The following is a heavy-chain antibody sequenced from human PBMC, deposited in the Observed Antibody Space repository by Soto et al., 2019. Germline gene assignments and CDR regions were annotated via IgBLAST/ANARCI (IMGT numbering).Heavy chain of an antibody. Sequence: GGSLRLSCAASEFISSNSWLRWVRQAPGKGLEWVANIKEDGSEKDYVDPVKGRFTINSDNAKNSPYLQMNNPRAEDPAVYFCTSKRFGMNVWGQGTTVTVSS. V-gene: IGHV3-7*03. CDR1: EFISSNSW. CDR2: IKEDGSEK. J-gene: IGHJ6*02. CDR3: TSKRFGMNV.